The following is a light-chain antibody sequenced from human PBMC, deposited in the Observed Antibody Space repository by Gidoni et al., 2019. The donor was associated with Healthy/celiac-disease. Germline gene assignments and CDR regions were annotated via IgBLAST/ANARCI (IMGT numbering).Light chain of an antibody. CDR1: QSVRSY. Sequence: IVLTPSPSSLSLSPGERATLSCRASQSVRSYLAWYQQKPGQAPRLLIYDASNRATGIPARFSGSGSGTDFTITISSLEPEDFAVYYCQQRSNRPLTFGQGTKVEIK. CDR3: QQRSNRPLT. V-gene: IGKV3-11*01. J-gene: IGKJ1*01. CDR2: DAS.